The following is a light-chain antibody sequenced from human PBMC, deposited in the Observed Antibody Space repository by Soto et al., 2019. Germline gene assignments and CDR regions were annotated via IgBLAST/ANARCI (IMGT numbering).Light chain of an antibody. CDR3: KQYNMYSPWA. CDR2: KAS. J-gene: IGKJ1*01. Sequence: DIQMTQSPSSLSASVGDRVTITCRASQSISTWLAWYQQKPGKAPKLLIYKASSLESGVPSRFSGSGSGTEFTFTISSLQPDDFATYYCKQYNMYSPWAFGQGTKVEIK. CDR1: QSISTW. V-gene: IGKV1-5*03.